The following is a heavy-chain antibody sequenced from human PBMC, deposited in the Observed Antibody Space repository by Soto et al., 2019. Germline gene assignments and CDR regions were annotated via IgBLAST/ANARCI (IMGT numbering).Heavy chain of an antibody. Sequence: GESLKISCTASGFTFGDYAMSWFRQAPGKGLEWVGFIRSKAYGGTTEYAASVKGRFTISRDDSKSIAYLQMNSLKTEDTAVYYCTRAPIVVVVAELFDYWGQGTLVTVSS. CDR3: TRAPIVVVVAELFDY. J-gene: IGHJ4*02. CDR1: GFTFGDYA. V-gene: IGHV3-49*03. D-gene: IGHD2-15*01. CDR2: IRSKAYGGTT.